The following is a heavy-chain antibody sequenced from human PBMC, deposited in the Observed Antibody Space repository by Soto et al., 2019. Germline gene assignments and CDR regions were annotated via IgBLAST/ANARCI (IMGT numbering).Heavy chain of an antibody. CDR2: IYPGDSDT. Sequence: GESLKISCKGSGYSFTSYWIGWVRQMPGKGLEWMGIIYPGDSDTRYSPSFQGQVTISADKSIRTAYLQWSSLKASDTAMYYCARRLGGMDYYYGMDVWGQGTTVTVSS. CDR1: GYSFTSYW. D-gene: IGHD3-16*01. CDR3: ARRLGGMDYYYGMDV. V-gene: IGHV5-51*01. J-gene: IGHJ6*02.